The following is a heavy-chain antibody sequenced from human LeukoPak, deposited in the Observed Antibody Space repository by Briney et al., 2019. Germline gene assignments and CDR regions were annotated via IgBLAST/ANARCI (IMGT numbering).Heavy chain of an antibody. Sequence: SETLSLTCTVSGGSVNSGTYYWSWIRQPPGKGLEWIGYISYSGSTNYNPSLKSRVTISLDTSKNQFSLKLSSVTAADTAVYYCARSGSYAAAGDYWGQGTLVTVSS. V-gene: IGHV4-61*01. J-gene: IGHJ4*02. CDR1: GGSVNSGTYY. CDR2: ISYSGST. D-gene: IGHD2-15*01. CDR3: ARSGSYAAAGDY.